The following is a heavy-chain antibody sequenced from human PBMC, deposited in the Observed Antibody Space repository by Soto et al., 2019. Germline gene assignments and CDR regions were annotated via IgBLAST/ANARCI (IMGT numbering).Heavy chain of an antibody. V-gene: IGHV1-58*01. D-gene: IGHD5-12*01. CDR2: IVVGSGIT. CDR3: AAGQEQNSGYDFDYYYGMDV. CDR1: VFSFIGSA. Sequence: QMHLVQSGPEVKKPGTSVKVSCKASVFSFIGSAVQWVRQARGQRLEWIGWIVVGSGITKYGQNFQERVSMSRDKSTSTAYMELSSLRSDDTAVYYCAAGQEQNSGYDFDYYYGMDVWGQGTKVTVYS. J-gene: IGHJ6*02.